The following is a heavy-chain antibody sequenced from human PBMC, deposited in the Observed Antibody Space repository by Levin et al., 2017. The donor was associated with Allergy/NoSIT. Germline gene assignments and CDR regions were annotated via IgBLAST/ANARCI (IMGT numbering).Heavy chain of an antibody. Sequence: ASVKVSCAASGFTLSNYVMSWVRQAPGKGLYWVSSVSGSGYTTYYADSVKGQFTISRDNSKNTLHLQLNSLTAEDTAVYFCAKHGGSRYCSGGSCYRAPVDYWGQGALVTVSS. CDR2: VSGSGYTT. D-gene: IGHD2-15*01. CDR3: AKHGGSRYCSGGSCYRAPVDY. CDR1: GFTLSNYV. V-gene: IGHV3-23*01. J-gene: IGHJ4*02.